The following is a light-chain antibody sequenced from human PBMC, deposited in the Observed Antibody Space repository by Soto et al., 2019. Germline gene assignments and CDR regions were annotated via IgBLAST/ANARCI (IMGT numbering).Light chain of an antibody. CDR3: QSYDSSLSGFYV. V-gene: IGLV1-40*01. CDR2: GNS. Sequence: QSILTQPPSVSGAPGRRVTISCTGSSANIGAGYDVHWYQHLPGTAPKLLIYGNSNRPSGVPDRFSASKSGTSASLAITGLQAEDEADYYCQSYDSSLSGFYVFGTGTKVTVL. CDR1: SANIGAGYD. J-gene: IGLJ1*01.